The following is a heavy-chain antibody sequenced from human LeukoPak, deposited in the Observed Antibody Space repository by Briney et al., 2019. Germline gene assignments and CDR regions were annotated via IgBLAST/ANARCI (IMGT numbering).Heavy chain of an antibody. CDR1: GFTFSGYS. Sequence: GGSLRLSCAASGFTFSGYSMHWARQAPRKGLEWVAIIRNDGSVKYYVDSAKGRFTISRDNSENTLYLQMDSLRAEDTAVYFCARGSGSGSFLIDNWGQGTLVTVSS. J-gene: IGHJ4*02. CDR2: IRNDGSVK. CDR3: ARGSGSGSFLIDN. D-gene: IGHD3-10*01. V-gene: IGHV3-30*04.